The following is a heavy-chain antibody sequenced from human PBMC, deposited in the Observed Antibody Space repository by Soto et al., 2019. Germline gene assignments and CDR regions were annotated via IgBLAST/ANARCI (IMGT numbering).Heavy chain of an antibody. CDR1: GYSFTSYW. Sequence: GESLKISCKGSGYSFTSYWISWVRQMPGKGLEWMGRIDPSDSYTNYSPSFQGHVTISADKSISTAYLQWSSLKASDIATYYCASGGSGTVTSFPLYYYYYGMDVWGQGTTVTVSS. CDR2: IDPSDSYT. V-gene: IGHV5-10-1*01. J-gene: IGHJ6*02. CDR3: ASGGSGTVTSFPLYYYYYGMDV. D-gene: IGHD4-17*01.